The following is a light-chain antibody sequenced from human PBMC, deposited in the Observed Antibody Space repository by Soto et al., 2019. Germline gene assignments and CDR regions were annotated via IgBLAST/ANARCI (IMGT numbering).Light chain of an antibody. CDR3: QQYEIFPIT. CDR2: DAS. V-gene: IGKV1-33*01. J-gene: IGKJ5*01. Sequence: DIQMTQSPSSLSASVGDRVTITCQASHDIRKYLNWYQQKPGKAPKLLIYDASNMETGVPSRFTGSGSGTDFTSTLSSLQPEDIATYYCQQYEIFPITFGQGTRLEI. CDR1: HDIRKY.